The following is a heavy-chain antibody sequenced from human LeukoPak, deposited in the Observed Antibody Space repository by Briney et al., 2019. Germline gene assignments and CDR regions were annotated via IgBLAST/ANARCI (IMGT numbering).Heavy chain of an antibody. V-gene: IGHV3-48*03. Sequence: GGSLRLSCVTSGFTFSNYGMNWVRQAPGKGLEYVSYISSSGNAIHYADSVKGRFTISRDNAKNSVCLQMSSLRAEDTAVYYCARSPKDATAPWGQGTLVTVSS. CDR3: ARSPKDATAP. CDR1: GFTFSNYG. J-gene: IGHJ5*02. D-gene: IGHD2-15*01. CDR2: ISSSGNAI.